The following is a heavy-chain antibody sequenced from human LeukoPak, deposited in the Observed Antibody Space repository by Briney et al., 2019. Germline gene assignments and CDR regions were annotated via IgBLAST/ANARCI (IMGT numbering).Heavy chain of an antibody. CDR2: IYYSGST. Sequence: PSETLSLTCTVSGGSISSYYWSWIRQPPGKGLEWIGYIYYSGSTNYNPSLKSRVTISVDTSKNQFSLKLSSVTAADTAVYYCARGKWLRGALGYWGQGTLVTVSS. CDR3: ARGKWLRGALGY. D-gene: IGHD5-12*01. V-gene: IGHV4-59*01. J-gene: IGHJ4*02. CDR1: GGSISSYY.